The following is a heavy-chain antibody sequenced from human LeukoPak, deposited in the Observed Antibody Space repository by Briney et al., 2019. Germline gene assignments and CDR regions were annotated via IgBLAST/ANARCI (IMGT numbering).Heavy chain of an antibody. CDR2: IYYSGST. CDR3: ARDPYGDYFFDY. Sequence: SETLSHTCTVSGGSISSYYWSWIRQPPGKGLEWIGYIYYSGSTNYNPSLKSRVTISVDTSKNQFSLKLSSVTAADTAVYYCARDPYGDYFFDYWGQGTLVTVSS. V-gene: IGHV4-59*01. D-gene: IGHD4-17*01. J-gene: IGHJ4*02. CDR1: GGSISSYY.